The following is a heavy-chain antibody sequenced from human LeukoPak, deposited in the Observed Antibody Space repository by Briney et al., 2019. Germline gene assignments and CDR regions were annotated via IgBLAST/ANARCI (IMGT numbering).Heavy chain of an antibody. CDR3: ARDRDVLRFLEWLPMDV. CDR2: ISAYNGNT. V-gene: IGHV1-18*01. CDR1: GYTFTSYG. D-gene: IGHD3-3*01. Sequence: EASVKVSCKASGYTFTSYGISWVRQAPGQGLEWMGWISAYNGNTNYAQKLQGRVTMTTDTSTSTAYMELRSLRSDDTAAYYCARDRDVLRFLEWLPMDVWGQGTTVTVSS. J-gene: IGHJ6*02.